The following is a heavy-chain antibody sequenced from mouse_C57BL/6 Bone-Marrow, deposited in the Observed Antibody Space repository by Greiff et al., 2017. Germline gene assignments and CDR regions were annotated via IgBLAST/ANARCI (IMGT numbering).Heavy chain of an antibody. D-gene: IGHD2-3*01. CDR1: GFTFSSYG. J-gene: IGHJ3*01. CDR3: ARRCLLPFAY. V-gene: IGHV5-6*01. Sequence: VQLKESGGDLVKPGGSLKLSCAASGFTFSSYGMSWVRQTPDKRLEWVATISSGGSYTYYPDSVQGRCTISRDNAKNTLYLQMSSLKSEDTAMYYCARRCLLPFAYWGQGTLVTVSA. CDR2: ISSGGSYT.